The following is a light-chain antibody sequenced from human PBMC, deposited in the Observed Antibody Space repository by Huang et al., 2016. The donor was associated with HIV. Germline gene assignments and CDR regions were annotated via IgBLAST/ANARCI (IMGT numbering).Light chain of an antibody. CDR3: RQRSNWLT. J-gene: IGKJ4*01. CDR2: DAS. Sequence: DIVLTQSPATLSLSPGERATLSCRASQRVSSYLAWYQQKPGQAPRLLIYDASNRATGIPARFSGSGPGTDFTLTISSLEPEDFAVYYCRQRSNWLTFGGGTKVEIK. CDR1: QRVSSY. V-gene: IGKV3D-11*01.